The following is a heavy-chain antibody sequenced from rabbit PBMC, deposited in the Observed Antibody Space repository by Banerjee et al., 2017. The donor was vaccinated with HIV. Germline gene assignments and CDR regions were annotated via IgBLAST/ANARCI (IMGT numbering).Heavy chain of an antibody. J-gene: IGHJ4*01. CDR2: IDVVKSGST. D-gene: IGHD7-1*01. CDR1: GLDFSSSYW. CDR3: ARDLAAVTGWNFGL. V-gene: IGHV1S45*01. Sequence: QEQLEESGGDLVKPGASLTLTCKASGLDFSSSYWICWVRQAPGKGLEWIACIDVVKSGSTYYASWAKGRFTISKTSSTTVTLQMTSLTVADTATYFCARDLAAVTGWNFGLWGPGTLVTVS.